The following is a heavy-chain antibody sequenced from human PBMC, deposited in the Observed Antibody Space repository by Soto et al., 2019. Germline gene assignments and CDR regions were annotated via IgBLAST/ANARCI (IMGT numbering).Heavy chain of an antibody. J-gene: IGHJ4*02. CDR2: IIPIFGTA. V-gene: IGHV1-69*13. CDR1: GGTFSSYA. D-gene: IGHD4-17*01. Sequence: SVKVSCKASGGTFSSYAISWVRQAPGQGLEWMGGIIPIFGTANYAQKFQGRVTITADESTSTAYMELSSLRSEDTAVYYCARAIDYLSHFDYWGQGTLITVSS. CDR3: ARAIDYLSHFDY.